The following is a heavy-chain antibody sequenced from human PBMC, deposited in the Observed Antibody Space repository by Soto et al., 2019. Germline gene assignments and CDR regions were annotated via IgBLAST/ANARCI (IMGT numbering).Heavy chain of an antibody. J-gene: IGHJ4*02. CDR2: LYYIGST. V-gene: IGHV4-59*08. Sequence: QVQLQEAGPGLVKPSETLSLTCTVSGGSISSYYCSWIRQPPGKGLEWSGYLYYIGSTNYNPSLKSRVTISVATSKNQFSLKLSSVTAADTAVYYCARRYGSCFDYWGQGTLVTVSS. CDR1: GGSISSYY. D-gene: IGHD5-18*01. CDR3: ARRYGSCFDY.